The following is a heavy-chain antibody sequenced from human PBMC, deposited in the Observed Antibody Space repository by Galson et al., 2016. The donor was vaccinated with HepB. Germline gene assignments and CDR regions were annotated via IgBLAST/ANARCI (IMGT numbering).Heavy chain of an antibody. CDR2: ISAGDAGT. CDR3: AKGRLGSSWFPSFDY. V-gene: IGHV3-23*01. CDR1: GFTSDSYA. Sequence: SLRLSCAASGFTSDSYAMSWVRQAPGKGLEWVSSISAGDAGTYYADSVKGRFTVSRDNSKNTLSLQVNSLRGEDTAVYYCAKGRLGSSWFPSFDYWGQGAPVTVSS. D-gene: IGHD6-13*01. J-gene: IGHJ4*02.